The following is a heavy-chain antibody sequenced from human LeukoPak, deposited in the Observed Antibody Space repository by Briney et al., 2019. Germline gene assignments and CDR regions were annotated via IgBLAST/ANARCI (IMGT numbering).Heavy chain of an antibody. CDR2: INPNSGGT. CDR3: ARLANTVVVPAAIGPVLDY. D-gene: IGHD2-2*01. V-gene: IGHV1-2*02. J-gene: IGHJ4*02. Sequence: ASVKVSCKASGYTFTGYYMHWERQAPGQGLEWMGWINPNSGGTNYAQKFQGRVTMTRDTSISTAYMELSRLRSDDTAVYYCARLANTVVVPAAIGPVLDYWAKEPLVTVSS. CDR1: GYTFTGYY.